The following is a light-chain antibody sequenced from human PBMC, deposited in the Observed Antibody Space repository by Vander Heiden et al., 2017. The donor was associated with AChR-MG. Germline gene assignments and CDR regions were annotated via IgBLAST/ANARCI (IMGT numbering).Light chain of an antibody. Sequence: QSVLTQPPSVSGAPGQRATISCTGSSSNIGAGYDVHWYQQLPGTAPKLLIYGTSNRPSGVPDRFSGSKSGTSASLAITGLQAEDEADYYCQSYDSSLSGSEVFGGGTKLTVL. V-gene: IGLV1-40*01. CDR3: QSYDSSLSGSEV. J-gene: IGLJ2*01. CDR1: SSNIGAGYD. CDR2: GTS.